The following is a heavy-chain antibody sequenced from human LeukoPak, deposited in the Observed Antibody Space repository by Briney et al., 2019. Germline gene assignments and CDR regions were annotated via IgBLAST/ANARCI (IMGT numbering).Heavy chain of an antibody. CDR3: AKQLGYRSDGSCYFPY. Sequence: GGSLRLSCAASGFTFSSYAMSWVRQAPGKGLEWVSAISGSGGSTYYADSVQGRFTISRDNSKSTLCLQMNSLRAEDTAVYYCAKQLGYRSDGSCYFPYWGQGTLVTVSS. CDR2: ISGSGGST. V-gene: IGHV3-23*01. J-gene: IGHJ4*02. CDR1: GFTFSSYA. D-gene: IGHD2-15*01.